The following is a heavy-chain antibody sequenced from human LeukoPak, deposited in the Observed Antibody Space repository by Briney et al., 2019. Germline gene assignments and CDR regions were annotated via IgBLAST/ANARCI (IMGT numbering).Heavy chain of an antibody. CDR1: GFTLSTYW. D-gene: IGHD3-22*01. CDR3: ARDSRDYYDRNAFDI. J-gene: IGHJ3*02. V-gene: IGHV3-33*08. CDR2: IWYDGSNK. Sequence: GGSLRLSCAASGFTLSTYWMNWVRQAPGKGLEWVAVIWYDGSNKYYADSVKGRFTISRDNSKNTLYLQMNSLRAEDTAVYYCARDSRDYYDRNAFDIWGQGTMVTVSS.